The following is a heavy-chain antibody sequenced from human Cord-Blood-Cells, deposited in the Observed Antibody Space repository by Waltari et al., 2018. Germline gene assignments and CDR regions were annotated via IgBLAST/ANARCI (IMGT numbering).Heavy chain of an antibody. CDR2: INHRGST. CDR1: GGSFSGYY. CDR3: ARHGGAGSYYNWSDP. V-gene: IGHV4-34*01. J-gene: IGHJ5*02. D-gene: IGHD3-10*01. Sequence: QVQLQQWGAGLLKPSETLSLTCAVYGGSFSGYYWSWIRQPPGKGLEWIGKINHRGSTNNTPPLKGRVTISVDPSKNQFSLRLSSGTAAETVVYYWARHGGAGSYYNWSDPGAQGTLVTVSS.